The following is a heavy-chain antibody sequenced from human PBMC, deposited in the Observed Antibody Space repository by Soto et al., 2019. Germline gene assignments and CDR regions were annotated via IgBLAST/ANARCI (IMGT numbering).Heavy chain of an antibody. D-gene: IGHD3-3*01. V-gene: IGHV1-3*01. CDR1: GYTFTSYA. Sequence: QVQLVQSGAEVKKPGASVKVSCKASGYTFTSYAMHWVRQAPGQRLEWMGWINAGNGNTKYSQKFQARVTITRDTSASTAYMELSSLRSEDTAVYYCARSTYYDFWSGYPEFDPWGQGTLVTVSS. CDR3: ARSTYYDFWSGYPEFDP. J-gene: IGHJ5*02. CDR2: INAGNGNT.